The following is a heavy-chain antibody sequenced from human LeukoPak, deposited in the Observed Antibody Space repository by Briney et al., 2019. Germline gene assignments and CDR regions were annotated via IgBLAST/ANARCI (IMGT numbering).Heavy chain of an antibody. V-gene: IGHV3-23*01. CDR2: ISGSGGTT. CDR1: GFTFNNYA. J-gene: IGHJ6*02. Sequence: GGSLRLSCAASGFTFNNYAMNWVRQAPGKGLEWVSVISGSGGTTYYADSVKGRFTISRDSSKNTLYLQMNSLRAEDTAVYYCARSEWYSSGWYPRYGMDVWGQGTTVTVSS. CDR3: ARSEWYSSGWYPRYGMDV. D-gene: IGHD6-19*01.